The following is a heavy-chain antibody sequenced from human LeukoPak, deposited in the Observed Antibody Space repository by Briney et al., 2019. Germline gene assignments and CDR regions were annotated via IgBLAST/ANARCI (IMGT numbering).Heavy chain of an antibody. CDR2: ISGSGGST. CDR1: GFTFSSYA. Sequence: PGGSLRLSCAASGFTFSSYAMSWVPQAPGEGLEWVSAISGSGGSTYYADSVKGRFTISRDNSKNTLYLQMNSLRAEDTAVYYCAKDRAWWLLLLSWGQGTLVTVSS. D-gene: IGHD3-22*01. V-gene: IGHV3-23*01. CDR3: AKDRAWWLLLLS. J-gene: IGHJ5*02.